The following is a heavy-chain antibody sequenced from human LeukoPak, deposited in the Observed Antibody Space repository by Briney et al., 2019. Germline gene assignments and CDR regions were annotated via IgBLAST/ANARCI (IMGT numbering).Heavy chain of an antibody. Sequence: PGGSRDSPLAPLGFTAGGQKLAGAAQAPGKGLEWVSVIYSDGSTYYADSVKGRFTSSRDNSENTVYLQMNSLLAEDTAVNHSGRGSAWYAVYSWGQGTLVTVSS. D-gene: IGHD6-19*01. V-gene: IGHV3-53*01. CDR2: IYSDGST. J-gene: IGHJ4*02. CDR3: GRGSAWYAVYS. CDR1: GFTAGGQK.